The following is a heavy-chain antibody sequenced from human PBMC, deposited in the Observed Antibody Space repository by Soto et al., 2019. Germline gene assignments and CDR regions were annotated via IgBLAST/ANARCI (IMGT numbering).Heavy chain of an antibody. CDR3: ASLNLGSDYYYYYYMDV. Sequence: GASVKVSCKASGGTFSSYTISWVRQAPGQGLEWMGRIVPILGIANYAQKFQGRVTITADKSTSTAYMELSSLRSEDTAVYYCASLNLGSDYYYYYYMDVWGKGTTVTVSS. J-gene: IGHJ6*03. D-gene: IGHD3-10*01. CDR1: GGTFSSYT. CDR2: IVPILGIA. V-gene: IGHV1-69*02.